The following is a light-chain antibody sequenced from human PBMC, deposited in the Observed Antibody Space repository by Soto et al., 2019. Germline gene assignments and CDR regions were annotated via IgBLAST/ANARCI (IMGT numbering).Light chain of an antibody. CDR3: NSYTSTTTQV. CDR2: EVS. V-gene: IGLV2-14*01. J-gene: IGLJ3*02. CDR1: STDVGAYNY. Sequence: QSALTQPASVSGSPGQSITISCTGTSTDVGAYNYVSWYQQHPGKAPKLMIYEVSNRPSGVSHRFSDSKSGNTASLTISGLQAEDEADYYCNSYTSTTTQVFGGGTKLTVL.